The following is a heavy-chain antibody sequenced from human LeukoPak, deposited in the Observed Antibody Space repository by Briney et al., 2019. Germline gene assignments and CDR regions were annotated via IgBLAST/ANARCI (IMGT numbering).Heavy chain of an antibody. CDR2: ISGGGGST. CDR3: ARDLDGDYYFYHMDV. D-gene: IGHD5-24*01. J-gene: IGHJ6*03. Sequence: GGSLTLSCEGSGFTFGSFAMTWVRQAPGKGLEWVSAISGGGGSTYYAESVRGRFTVSRDNSKKRVFLQMDSLRTDDTAVYYCARDLDGDYYFYHMDVWGNGTTVIVS. V-gene: IGHV3-23*01. CDR1: GFTFGSFA.